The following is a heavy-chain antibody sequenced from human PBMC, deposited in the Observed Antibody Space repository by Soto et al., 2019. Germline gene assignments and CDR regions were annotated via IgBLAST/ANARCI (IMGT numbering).Heavy chain of an antibody. V-gene: IGHV3-23*04. CDR3: SKDGSGYASGLLGY. D-gene: IGHD5-12*01. J-gene: IGHJ4*02. CDR1: GFTFSSYA. Sequence: EVQLVESGGGLVQPGGSLRLSCAASGFTFSSYAMSWVRQAPGKGLEWVSAISGSGGSTYYADSVRGRFTISRDKSKNKLYLQMTSLRAEDTAVYYCSKDGSGYASGLLGYWGQGNLVTVSS. CDR2: ISGSGGST.